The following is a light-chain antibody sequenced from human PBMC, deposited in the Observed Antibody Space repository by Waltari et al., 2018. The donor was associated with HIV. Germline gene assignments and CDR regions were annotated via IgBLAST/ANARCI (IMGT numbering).Light chain of an antibody. V-gene: IGLV1-47*01. CDR2: KTN. Sequence: QSVLTQPPSASGPPGQRVTFSCSGGRTNIASNFVYWYHQLPGTAPKLLISKTNQRPSGVPDRFAGSKSGSSASLTISGLRSEDEAVYYCASWDDILSSVIFGGGTKVTVL. CDR1: RTNIASNF. CDR3: ASWDDILSSVI. J-gene: IGLJ2*01.